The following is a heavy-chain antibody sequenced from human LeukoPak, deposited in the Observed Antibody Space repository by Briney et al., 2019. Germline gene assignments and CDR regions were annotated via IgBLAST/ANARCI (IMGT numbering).Heavy chain of an antibody. V-gene: IGHV3-48*03. D-gene: IGHD5-18*01. J-gene: IGHJ4*02. CDR1: GFTFSSYE. CDR2: IDTSGGTI. CDR3: ARDFSKHLWADY. Sequence: GGSLRLSCAASGFTFSSYEMNWVRQAPGKVLEWLSYIDTSGGTIYYADSVKGRFTISRDNAKKLLYLQMNSLRADDTAVYYCARDFSKHLWADYWGQGTLVTVSS.